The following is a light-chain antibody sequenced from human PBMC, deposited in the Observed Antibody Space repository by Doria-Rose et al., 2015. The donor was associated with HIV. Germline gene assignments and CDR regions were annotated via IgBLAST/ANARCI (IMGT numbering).Light chain of an antibody. Sequence: TQSPGTLSLSPGERATLSCKASQSFSSTYLAWYQQKSGQAPSLLIYDGSTRATGIPDRFSASGSGTDFTLTINRLEPEDFALYYCHQYGTSWTFGQGTKVEI. CDR2: DGS. CDR3: HQYGTSWT. J-gene: IGKJ1*01. V-gene: IGKV3-20*01. CDR1: QSFSSTY.